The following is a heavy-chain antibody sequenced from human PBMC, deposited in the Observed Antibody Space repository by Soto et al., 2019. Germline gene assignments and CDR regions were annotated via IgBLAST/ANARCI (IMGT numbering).Heavy chain of an antibody. D-gene: IGHD1-1*01. CDR2: IYHSGST. CDR3: ARGNPVPLDY. Sequence: SESLSLTCAVSGDSISSGGYSWSWIRQPPGKGLKWIGYIYHSGSTYYNPSLKSRVTISVDRSKNQFSLKLSSVTAADTAVYYCARGNPVPLDYWGQGTLVTVS. V-gene: IGHV4-30-2*01. J-gene: IGHJ4*02. CDR1: GDSISSGGYS.